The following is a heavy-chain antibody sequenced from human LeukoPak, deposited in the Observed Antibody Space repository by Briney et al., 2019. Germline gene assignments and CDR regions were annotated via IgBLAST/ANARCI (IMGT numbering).Heavy chain of an antibody. V-gene: IGHV3-48*04. CDR3: ARDPCPYCSGGSCYCDYYYGMDV. CDR1: GFTFSRYS. D-gene: IGHD2-15*01. CDR2: ISGSGSII. Sequence: GGSLRLSCAASGFTFSRYSMYWVRQAPGKGLEWVSYISGSGSIIYYADSVRGRFTISRDNAKNSLYLQMNSLRAEDTAVYYCARDPCPYCSGGSCYCDYYYGMDVWGQGTTVTVSS. J-gene: IGHJ6*02.